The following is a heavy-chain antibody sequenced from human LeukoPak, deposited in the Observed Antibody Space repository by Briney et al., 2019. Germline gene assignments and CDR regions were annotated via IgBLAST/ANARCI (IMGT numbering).Heavy chain of an antibody. Sequence: GGSLRLSCAASGFTFSNYAIHWVRQAPGKGLEWVAVISYDGSIKYYADSVKGRFTISRENSKNTLYLQVNSLRPEDTAVYYCARDLWSDYWRGAFDYWGPGTLVIVSS. CDR2: ISYDGSIK. CDR1: GFTFSNYA. V-gene: IGHV3-30*04. J-gene: IGHJ4*02. D-gene: IGHD3-3*01. CDR3: ARDLWSDYWRGAFDY.